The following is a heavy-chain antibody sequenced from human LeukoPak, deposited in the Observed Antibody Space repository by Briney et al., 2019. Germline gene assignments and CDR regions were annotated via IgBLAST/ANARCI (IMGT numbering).Heavy chain of an antibody. CDR3: ARDGEMATTPPFGY. CDR2: ISSSGSTI. J-gene: IGHJ4*02. CDR1: GFTFSSYE. V-gene: IGHV3-48*03. Sequence: GGSLRLSCAASGFTFSSYEMNWVRQAPGKGLEWVSYISSSGSTIYYADSVKGRFTISRDNAKNSLYLQMNSLRAEDTAVYYCARDGEMATTPPFGYWGQGTLVTVSS. D-gene: IGHD5-24*01.